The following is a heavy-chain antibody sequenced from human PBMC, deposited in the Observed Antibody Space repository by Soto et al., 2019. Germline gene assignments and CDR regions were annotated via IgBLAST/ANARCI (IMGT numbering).Heavy chain of an antibody. CDR3: AKDALAYYDFWS. Sequence: PGWSLRLSCASSGLTFSSYAMSWVRQAPGKGLEWVSHISNSGRSTKYADSVKGRFTISRDNSKNTLYLQMNSLRAEDTAIYYCAKDALAYYDFWSWGQGTLVTVS. CDR2: ISNSGRST. V-gene: IGHV3-23*01. D-gene: IGHD3-3*01. J-gene: IGHJ4*02. CDR1: GLTFSSYA.